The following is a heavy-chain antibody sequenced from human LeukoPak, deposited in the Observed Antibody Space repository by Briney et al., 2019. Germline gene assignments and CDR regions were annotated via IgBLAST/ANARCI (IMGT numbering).Heavy chain of an antibody. CDR1: GFTFSSYS. V-gene: IGHV3-48*01. Sequence: GGSLRLSCAASGFTFSSYSMNWVRQAPGKGLEWVSYISSSSSTIYYADSVKGRFTISRDNAKNSLYLQMNSLRAEDTAAYYCARDLEIYRSYYYYGMDVWGQGTTVTVSS. CDR2: ISSSSSTI. J-gene: IGHJ6*02. CDR3: ARDLEIYRSYYYYGMDV. D-gene: IGHD3-3*01.